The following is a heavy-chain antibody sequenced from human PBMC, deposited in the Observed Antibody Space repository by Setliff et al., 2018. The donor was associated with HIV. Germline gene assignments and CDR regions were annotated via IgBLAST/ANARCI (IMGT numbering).Heavy chain of an antibody. CDR2: ISYDERNK. CDR3: ATKPSGGIDY. CDR1: GFSFSIYG. J-gene: IGHJ4*02. D-gene: IGHD1-26*01. Sequence: GESLKISCAASGFSFSIYGMHWVRQAPGKGLEWVAGISYDERNKLYSDSAKGRFTVSRDNAKGSLFLQMNSLRVEDTAVYYCATKPSGGIDYWGLGNLVTVSS. V-gene: IGHV3-30*03.